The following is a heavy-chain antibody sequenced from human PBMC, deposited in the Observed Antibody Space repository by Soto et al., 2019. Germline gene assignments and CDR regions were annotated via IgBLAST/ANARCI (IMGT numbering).Heavy chain of an antibody. V-gene: IGHV3-7*03. CDR3: ARDRAGWGLPFHYYYYGMDV. D-gene: IGHD7-27*01. CDR2: IKQDGSEK. J-gene: IGHJ6*02. Sequence: PGGSLRLSCAASGFTFSSYWMSWVRQAPGKGLEWVANIKQDGSEKYYVDSVKGRFTISRDNAKNSLYLQMNSLRAEDTAVYYCARDRAGWGLPFHYYYYGMDVWGQGTTVTVSS. CDR1: GFTFSSYW.